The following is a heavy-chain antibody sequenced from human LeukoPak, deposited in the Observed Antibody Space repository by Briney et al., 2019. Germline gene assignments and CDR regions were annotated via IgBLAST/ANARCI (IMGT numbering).Heavy chain of an antibody. V-gene: IGHV3-21*04. CDR3: ARSPLEWLILDY. CDR2: ISSSGSTI. D-gene: IGHD3-3*01. Sequence: GGSLRLSCAASGFTFSSYSMNWVRQAPGKGLEWVSSISSSGSTIYYADSVKGRFTISRDNAKNSLYLQMNSLRAEDTAVYYCARSPLEWLILDYWGQGTLVTVSS. J-gene: IGHJ4*02. CDR1: GFTFSSYS.